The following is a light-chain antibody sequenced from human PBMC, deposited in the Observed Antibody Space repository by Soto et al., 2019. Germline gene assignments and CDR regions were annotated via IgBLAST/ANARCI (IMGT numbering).Light chain of an antibody. CDR3: QQSYSTPQT. CDR1: QSISSY. CDR2: AAS. Sequence: DIQMTQSPSSLSASVGDRVTITCRASQSISSYLNWYQQKPGKATKLLIYAASSLQSGVPSRLSGSGSGTDFTLTISSLQPEDFATYYLQQSYSTPQTFGLGTKVEIK. V-gene: IGKV1-39*01. J-gene: IGKJ1*01.